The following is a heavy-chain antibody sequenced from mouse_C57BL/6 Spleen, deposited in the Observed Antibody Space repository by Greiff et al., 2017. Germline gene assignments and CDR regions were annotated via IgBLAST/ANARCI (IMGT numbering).Heavy chain of an antibody. Sequence: EVQLQQPGPELVKPGASVKISCKASGYSFTGYYMNWVKQSPEKSLEWIGKINPSTGGTTYNQKFKAKATLTVDKSSSTAYMQLKSLTSEDSAVYYCARYDKEGYYFDYWGQGTTLTVSS. V-gene: IGHV1-42*01. D-gene: IGHD2-12*01. CDR3: ARYDKEGYYFDY. CDR1: GYSFTGYY. J-gene: IGHJ2*01. CDR2: INPSTGGT.